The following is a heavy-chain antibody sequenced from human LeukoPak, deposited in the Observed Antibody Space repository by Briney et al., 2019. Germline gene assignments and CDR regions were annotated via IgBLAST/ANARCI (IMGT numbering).Heavy chain of an antibody. Sequence: GGSLRLSCAASGFTVNSYGMHWVRQAPGKGLEWVAVTSSDGSNKHYADSVKGRFTISRDNSKNTLYLQMNSLRTEDTAVYYCVKDQGITMVRGLFWGQGTLVTVSS. CDR1: GFTVNSYG. CDR2: TSSDGSNK. D-gene: IGHD3-10*01. V-gene: IGHV3-30*18. J-gene: IGHJ4*02. CDR3: VKDQGITMVRGLF.